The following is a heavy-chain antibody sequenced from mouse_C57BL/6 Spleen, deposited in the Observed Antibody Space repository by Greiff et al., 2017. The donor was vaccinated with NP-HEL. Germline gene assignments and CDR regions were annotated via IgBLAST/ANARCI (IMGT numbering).Heavy chain of an antibody. CDR1: GYTFTSYW. CDR2: IDPSDSYT. CDR3: ARGGIYYGSSYVPHYFDY. Sequence: QVQLQQPGAELVRPGTSVKLSCKASGYTFTSYWMHWVKQRPGQGLEWIGVIDPSDSYTNYNQKFKGKATLTVDTSSSTAYMQLSSLTSEDSAVYYCARGGIYYGSSYVPHYFDYWGQGTTLTVSS. J-gene: IGHJ2*01. V-gene: IGHV1-59*01. D-gene: IGHD1-1*01.